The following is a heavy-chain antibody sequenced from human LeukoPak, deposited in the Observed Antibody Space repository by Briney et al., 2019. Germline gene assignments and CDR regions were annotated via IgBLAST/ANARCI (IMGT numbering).Heavy chain of an antibody. CDR3: ARDRYYDSSGGEDYFDY. CDR1: GGTFSSYA. CDR2: IIPIFGTA. Sequence: ASVKVSCKASGGTFSSYAISWVRQAPGQGLEWMGGIIPIFGTANYAKKFQGRVTITTDESTSTAYMELSSLRSEDTAVYYCARDRYYDSSGGEDYFDYWGQGTLATVSS. V-gene: IGHV1-69*05. D-gene: IGHD3-22*01. J-gene: IGHJ4*02.